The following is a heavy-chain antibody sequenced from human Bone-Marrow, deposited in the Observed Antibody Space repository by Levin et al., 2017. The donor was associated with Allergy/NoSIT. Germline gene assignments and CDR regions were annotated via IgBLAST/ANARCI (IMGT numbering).Heavy chain of an antibody. CDR1: GFTFTNYA. CDR2: INAGNGHL. Sequence: GASVKVSCKASGFTFTNYAMQWVRQTPGQGLEWMGWINAGNGHLKYSQNFQGRVTISRDTSATTTYMELSSLRSEDTAIYYCARGIWDRSTGNYYFDSWGQGTLVTVSS. J-gene: IGHJ4*02. D-gene: IGHD1-1*01. CDR3: ARGIWDRSTGNYYFDS. V-gene: IGHV1-3*01.